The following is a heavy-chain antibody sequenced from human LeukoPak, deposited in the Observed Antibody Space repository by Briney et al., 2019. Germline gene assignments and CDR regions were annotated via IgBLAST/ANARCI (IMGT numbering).Heavy chain of an antibody. J-gene: IGHJ3*02. V-gene: IGHV4-59*01. Sequence: SETLSLTCTVSGGSISSYYWSWSRQPPGKGLEWIGYIYYSGSTNYNPSLKSRVTISVDTSKNQFSLKLSSVTAADTAVYYCAREGYCSGGSCQHSDAFDIWGQGTMVTVSS. CDR1: GGSISSYY. CDR3: AREGYCSGGSCQHSDAFDI. CDR2: IYYSGST. D-gene: IGHD2-15*01.